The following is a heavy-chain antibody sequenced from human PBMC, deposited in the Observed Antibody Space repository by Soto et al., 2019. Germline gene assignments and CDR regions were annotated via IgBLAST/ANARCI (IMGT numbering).Heavy chain of an antibody. CDR3: ARLAQYQPFYYFDS. J-gene: IGHJ4*02. CDR1: GYTFTSYW. CDR2: IFPGDSDT. Sequence: GESLKISCKGSGYTFTSYWFGWVRQIPGKGLEWMGRIFPGDSDTRHSPSFQGQVTLSADKSSSTAFLQWSSLKASDTALYYCARLAQYQPFYYFDSWGQGTLVTVSS. V-gene: IGHV5-51*01. D-gene: IGHD2-2*01.